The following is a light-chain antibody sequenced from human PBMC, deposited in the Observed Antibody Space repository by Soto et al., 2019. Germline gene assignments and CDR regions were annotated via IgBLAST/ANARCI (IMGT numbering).Light chain of an antibody. CDR1: QGISSY. CDR3: QQYYSYPYT. V-gene: IGKV1-8*01. J-gene: IGKJ2*01. CDR2: AAS. Sequence: AIRMTQSPSSFSASTGDRVTITCRASQGISSYLAWYQQKPGKAPKLLSYAASTLQSGVPSRFSGSGSGTYFTLTISCLQSEDFATYYCQQYYSYPYTFGQGTKLEIK.